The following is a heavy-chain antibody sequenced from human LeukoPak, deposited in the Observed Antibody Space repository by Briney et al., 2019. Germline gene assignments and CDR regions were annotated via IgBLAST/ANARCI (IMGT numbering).Heavy chain of an antibody. D-gene: IGHD6-13*01. CDR3: ARDLPYSSSWPMIY. CDR1: GFTFSSYG. V-gene: IGHV3-7*01. CDR2: IKQDGSEK. Sequence: PGGSLRLSCAASGFTFSSYGMHWVRQAPGKGLEWVANIKQDGSEKYYVDSVKGRFTISRDNAKNSLYLQMNSLRAEDTAVYYCARDLPYSSSWPMIYWGQGTLVTVSS. J-gene: IGHJ4*02.